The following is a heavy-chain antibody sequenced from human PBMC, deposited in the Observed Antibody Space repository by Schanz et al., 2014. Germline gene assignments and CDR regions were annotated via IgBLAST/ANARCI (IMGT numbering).Heavy chain of an antibody. CDR1: GFSVSNTY. Sequence: EVQLAESGGCLIQPGGSLRLSCAVSGFSVSNTYMHWVRQPPGKGLEWVSVINSAGTTYYADSVKGRFTFSRDSSKNTVYLQMDSLRADDTAVYYCARESDGRYFPYWGQGTLVTVSS. V-gene: IGHV3-53*01. CDR2: INSAGTT. J-gene: IGHJ4*02. CDR3: ARESDGRYFPY.